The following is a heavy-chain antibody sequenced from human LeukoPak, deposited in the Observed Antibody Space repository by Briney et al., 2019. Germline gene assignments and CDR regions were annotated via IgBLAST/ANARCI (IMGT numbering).Heavy chain of an antibody. J-gene: IGHJ4*02. Sequence: GASVKVSCKASGDTFSSYAFIWVRQAPGQGLEWLGWVIPSSSSPNYAQRFQDRVTITTDDSTSTAYLELRSLRSEDTAVYYCARTRITMVRGVPYTDYWGQGTLVTVSS. CDR2: VIPSSSSP. CDR3: ARTRITMVRGVPYTDY. CDR1: GDTFSSYA. D-gene: IGHD3-10*01. V-gene: IGHV1-69*05.